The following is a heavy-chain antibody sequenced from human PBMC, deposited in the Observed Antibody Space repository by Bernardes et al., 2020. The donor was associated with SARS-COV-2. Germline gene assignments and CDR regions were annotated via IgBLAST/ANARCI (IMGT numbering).Heavy chain of an antibody. CDR3: VRAGRNYYDSREVGKVEFDP. V-gene: IGHV1-18*01. J-gene: IGHJ5*02. D-gene: IGHD3-22*01. CDR1: GYPFMSYG. CDR2: ISAYNRNT. Sequence: ASVKVSCKASGYPFMSYGVSWVRQAPGQGLEWMGWISAYNRNTNYAQKLQGRVTMTTDTYTRTAYMELRSLRPDDTAVYYCVRAGRNYYDSREVGKVEFDPWGQGTLVTVSS.